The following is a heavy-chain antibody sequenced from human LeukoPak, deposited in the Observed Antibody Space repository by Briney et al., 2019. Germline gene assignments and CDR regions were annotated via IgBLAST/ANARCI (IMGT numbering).Heavy chain of an antibody. J-gene: IGHJ4*02. V-gene: IGHV3-30-3*01. D-gene: IGHD5-18*01. Sequence: LRLSCAASGFTFSSYAMHWVRQAPGKGLEWVAVISYDGSNKYYADSVKGRFTISRDNSKNTLYLQMDSLRAEDTAVYYCARDTNLDTALLDYWGQGTLVTVSS. CDR2: ISYDGSNK. CDR3: ARDTNLDTALLDY. CDR1: GFTFSSYA.